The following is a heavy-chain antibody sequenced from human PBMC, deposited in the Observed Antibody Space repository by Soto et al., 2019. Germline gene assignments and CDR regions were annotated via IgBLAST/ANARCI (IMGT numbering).Heavy chain of an antibody. CDR3: ARSITMIVVIPDAFDI. CDR1: GFTFSSYW. CDR2: INSDGSST. D-gene: IGHD3-22*01. Sequence: LRLSCAASGFTFSSYWMHWVRQAPGKGLVWVSRINSDGSSTSYADSVKGRFTISRDNAKNTLYLQMNSLRAEDTALYYCARSITMIVVIPDAFDIWGQGTMVTVSS. V-gene: IGHV3-74*01. J-gene: IGHJ3*02.